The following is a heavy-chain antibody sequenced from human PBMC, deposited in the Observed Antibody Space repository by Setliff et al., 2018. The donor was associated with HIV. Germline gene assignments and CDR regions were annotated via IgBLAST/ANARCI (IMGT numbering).Heavy chain of an antibody. Sequence: SETLSLTCTVSGGSISSDYYWAWIRQPPGKGLEWIATIYHSGTTFHNPSLKSRVTMSVDTSKNTLYLQMTSLSTEDTALYYCGTSTNNWGPDGFDIWGQGTKVTVSS. CDR3: GTSTNNWGPDGFDI. J-gene: IGHJ3*02. V-gene: IGHV4-38-2*02. CDR1: GGSISSDYY. CDR2: IYHSGTT. D-gene: IGHD7-27*01.